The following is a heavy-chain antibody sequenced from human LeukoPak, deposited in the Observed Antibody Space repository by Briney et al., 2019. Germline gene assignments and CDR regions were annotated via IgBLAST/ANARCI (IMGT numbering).Heavy chain of an antibody. D-gene: IGHD6-13*01. CDR2: IYYSGST. CDR1: DDSITIYY. Sequence: SETLSLTCTVSDDSITIYYWSWIRQPPGKGLEWIGYIYYSGSTNYNPSLKSRVTISVDTSKNQFSLKLSSVTAADTAVYYCAREVVAAAGTVDYWGQGALVIVSS. CDR3: AREVVAAAGTVDY. J-gene: IGHJ4*02. V-gene: IGHV4-59*01.